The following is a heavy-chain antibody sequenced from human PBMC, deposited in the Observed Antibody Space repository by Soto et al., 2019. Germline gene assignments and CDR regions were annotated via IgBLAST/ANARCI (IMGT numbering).Heavy chain of an antibody. D-gene: IGHD6-6*01. V-gene: IGHV3-30-3*01. CDR3: ARGPLPRIAARDWYFDL. Sequence: QVQLVESGGGVVQPGRSLRLSCAASGFTFSSYAMHWVRQAPGKGLEWVAVISYDGSNKYYADSVKGRFTISRDNSKNTLYLQMNSLRAEDTAVYYCARGPLPRIAARDWYFDLWGRGTLVTVSS. J-gene: IGHJ2*01. CDR1: GFTFSSYA. CDR2: ISYDGSNK.